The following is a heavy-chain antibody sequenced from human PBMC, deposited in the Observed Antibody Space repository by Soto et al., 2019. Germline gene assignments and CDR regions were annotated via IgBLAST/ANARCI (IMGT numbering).Heavy chain of an antibody. V-gene: IGHV6-1*01. CDR3: ARDLAHYDFWSGYYFPYYFDY. CDR2: TYYRSKWYN. Sequence: SQTLSLTCAISGDSVSSNSAAWNWIRQSPSRGLEWLGRTYYRSKWYNDYAVSVKSRITINPDTSKNQFSLQLNSVTPEDTAVYYCARDLAHYDFWSGYYFPYYFDYWGQGTLVTVSS. D-gene: IGHD3-3*01. J-gene: IGHJ4*02. CDR1: GDSVSSNSAA.